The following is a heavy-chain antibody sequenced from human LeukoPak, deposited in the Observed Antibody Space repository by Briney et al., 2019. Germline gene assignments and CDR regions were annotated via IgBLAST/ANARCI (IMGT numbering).Heavy chain of an antibody. Sequence: GGSLRLSCAASGFTVNSNYMSWVRQAPGKGLKWVSVIYSGGSTYYADSVKGRFTISRDNSKNTLYLQMNSLRAEDTAVYYCASMYFSQYLQHWGQGTLVTVSS. CDR3: ASMYFSQYLQH. J-gene: IGHJ1*01. V-gene: IGHV3-53*01. CDR1: GFTVNSNY. CDR2: IYSGGST. D-gene: IGHD2-8*01.